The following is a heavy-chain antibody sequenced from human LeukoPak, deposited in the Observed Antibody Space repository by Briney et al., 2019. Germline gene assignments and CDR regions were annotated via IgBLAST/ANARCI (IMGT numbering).Heavy chain of an antibody. Sequence: PGGSLRLSCAGSGFTFSSYWMSWVRQVPGKGLEWVANIKQDGSEKYYVDSVKGRFTVSRDNAKSSLYLQMNSLRAEDTAVYYCARWEATLGPVWGQGTLVTVSS. CDR3: ARWEATLGPV. J-gene: IGHJ4*02. D-gene: IGHD1-26*01. CDR2: IKQDGSEK. CDR1: GFTFSSYW. V-gene: IGHV3-7*01.